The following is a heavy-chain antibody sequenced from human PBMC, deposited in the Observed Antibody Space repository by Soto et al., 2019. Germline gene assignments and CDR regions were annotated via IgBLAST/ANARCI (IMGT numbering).Heavy chain of an antibody. CDR2: IYYSGRT. Sequence: SETLSLTCTVSGGSISSYYWSWIRQPPGKGLEWIGYIYYSGRTNYNPSLKSRVTISVDTSKNQVSLRLISVTAADTAVYYCARQGSSLGNWFDPWGQGTLVTVSS. CDR1: GGSISSYY. V-gene: IGHV4-59*08. CDR3: ARQGSSLGNWFDP. D-gene: IGHD1-26*01. J-gene: IGHJ5*02.